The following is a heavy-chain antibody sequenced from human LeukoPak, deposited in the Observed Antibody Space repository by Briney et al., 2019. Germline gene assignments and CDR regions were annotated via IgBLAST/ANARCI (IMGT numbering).Heavy chain of an antibody. CDR3: ARGLLSVSVGWFDP. CDR1: GGTFSSYA. CDR2: IIPIFGTA. V-gene: IGHV1-69*13. D-gene: IGHD2/OR15-2a*01. Sequence: SVKVSCKASGGTFSSYAISWVRQAPGQGLEWMGGIIPIFGTANYAQKFQGRVTITADEPTSTAYMELSSLRSDDMAVYYCARGLLSVSVGWFDPWGQGTLVTVSS. J-gene: IGHJ5*02.